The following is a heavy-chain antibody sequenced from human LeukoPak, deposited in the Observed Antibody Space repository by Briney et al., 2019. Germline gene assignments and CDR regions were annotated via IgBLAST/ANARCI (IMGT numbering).Heavy chain of an antibody. J-gene: IGHJ4*02. CDR1: GFTFRNYG. CDR3: AKDLSSSGSYSSVDY. CDR2: IRYDESNK. Sequence: GSLRLSCAASGFTFRNYGMHWVRQAPGKGLEWVAFIRYDESNKYYADSVKGRFTISRDNSKNALYLQMNSLRVEDTALYYCAKDLSSSGSYSSVDYWGQGTLVTVSS. D-gene: IGHD1-26*01. V-gene: IGHV3-30*02.